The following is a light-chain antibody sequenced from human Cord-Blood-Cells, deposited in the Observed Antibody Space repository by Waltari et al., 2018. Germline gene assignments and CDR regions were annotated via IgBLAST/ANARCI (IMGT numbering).Light chain of an antibody. J-gene: IGKJ4*01. V-gene: IGKV4-1*01. CDR3: QQYYSTPRALT. CDR2: CAS. Sequence: DIVMTQSPDSLAVSLGERATINCKSSQSVLYSSNNKNYLAWYQQKQGQPPQLLIYCASTRESGVPDRFSGSGSGTDFTLTISSLQAEDVAVYYCQQYYSTPRALTFGGGTKVEIK. CDR1: QSVLYSSNNKNY.